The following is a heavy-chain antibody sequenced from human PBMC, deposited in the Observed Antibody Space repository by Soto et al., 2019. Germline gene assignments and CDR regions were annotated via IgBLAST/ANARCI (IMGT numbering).Heavy chain of an antibody. J-gene: IGHJ4*02. V-gene: IGHV1-69*01. CDR1: GGTFNSYL. D-gene: IGHD4-17*01. CDR3: ARGSAYSDYDLEY. Sequence: QEQLVQSGAEVKMPGSSVRVSCKASGGTFNSYLISWVRQAPGQGLEWMGGIIPIFGTPDYAQKFQGRLTISADESTSTAYMELSSLRSEDTAVYYCARGSAYSDYDLEYWGQGTLVTVSS. CDR2: IIPIFGTP.